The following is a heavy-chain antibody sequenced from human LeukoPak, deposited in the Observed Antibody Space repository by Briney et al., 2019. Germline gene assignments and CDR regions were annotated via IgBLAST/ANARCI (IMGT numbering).Heavy chain of an antibody. Sequence: GGSLRLSCTVSGSTVSSNSMSWVRQAPGKGLEWVSFIYTTGNTHNSDSVKGRFTISRDSSKNTLYLQMNSLRAEDTAVYYCARRAGDYSHPYDYWGQGTLVTVSS. CDR1: GSTVSSNS. CDR3: ARRAGDYSHPYDY. J-gene: IGHJ4*02. CDR2: IYTTGNT. D-gene: IGHD3-22*01. V-gene: IGHV3-53*01.